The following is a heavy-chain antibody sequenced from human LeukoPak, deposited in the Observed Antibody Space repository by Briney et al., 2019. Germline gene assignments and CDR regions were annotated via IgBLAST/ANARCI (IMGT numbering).Heavy chain of an antibody. CDR1: VGTFSSYA. D-gene: IGHD6-19*01. CDR3: ARDLAQVAGTDY. J-gene: IGHJ4*02. V-gene: IGHV1-69*13. Sequence: GASVKVSCKASVGTFSSYAISWVRQAPGQGLEWVGGIIPIFGTANYAQKFQGRVTITADESTSTAYMELSSLRSEDTAVYYCARDLAQVAGTDYWGQGTLVTVSS. CDR2: IIPIFGTA.